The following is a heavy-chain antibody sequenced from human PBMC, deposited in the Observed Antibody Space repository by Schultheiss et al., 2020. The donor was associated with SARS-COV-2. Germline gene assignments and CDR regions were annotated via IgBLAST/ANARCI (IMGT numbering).Heavy chain of an antibody. CDR2: ITTAGDT. CDR3: ARGNYYGSGSYPRYYYYYMDV. Sequence: GGSLRLSCKGSGYSFTSYWIGWVRQATGKGLEWVSLITTAGDTYYQGSVKGRFTVSREDAENSLYLQMNSLRAGDTAVYYCARGNYYGSGSYPRYYYYYMDVWGKGTTVTVSS. CDR1: GYSFTSYW. D-gene: IGHD3-10*01. V-gene: IGHV3-13*04. J-gene: IGHJ6*03.